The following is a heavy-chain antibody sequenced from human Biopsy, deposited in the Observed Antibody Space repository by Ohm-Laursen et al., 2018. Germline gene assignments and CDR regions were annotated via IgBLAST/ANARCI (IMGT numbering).Heavy chain of an antibody. CDR3: ARHRGGMPSSGNWFDH. D-gene: IGHD2-2*01. V-gene: IGHV4-59*08. J-gene: IGHJ5*02. CDR2: IYYSGST. CDR1: GYSMSTYY. Sequence: TLSLTCSASGYSMSTYYWSWIRQPPGKGLEWIGYIYYSGSTNYNPSLKSRVTISVDMSKNQFSLKLTSVAAADTAVYYCARHRGGMPSSGNWFDHWGQGTLVTVSS.